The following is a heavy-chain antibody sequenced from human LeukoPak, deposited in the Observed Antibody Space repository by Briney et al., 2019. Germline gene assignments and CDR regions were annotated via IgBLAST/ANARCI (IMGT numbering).Heavy chain of an antibody. Sequence: ASVNVSCTASGFTFTSYDINWVRQARGQGLEWMGWMNPNNGNTGYAQKFQGRVTMTRDTSISTAYMELRGLRSEDTAVYYCVRDGEGVAISVNYWFDPWGQGTLVTVSS. V-gene: IGHV1-8*01. CDR2: MNPNNGNT. CDR1: GFTFTSYD. CDR3: VRDGEGVAISVNYWFDP. D-gene: IGHD3-10*01. J-gene: IGHJ5*02.